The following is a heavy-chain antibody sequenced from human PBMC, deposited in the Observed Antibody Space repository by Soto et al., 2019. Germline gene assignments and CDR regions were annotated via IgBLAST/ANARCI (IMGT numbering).Heavy chain of an antibody. Sequence: SDTLSLTSTVSGASISSPYWSWILQSPGKGLEWIGYIYYSGTTNYNPSLKNRVTISVDTSKHQLSLNLTYVNAADTAVYYCARSPWSLILGKVRKYVDFWGQGTLVT. D-gene: IGHD3-16*01. CDR1: GASISSPY. CDR2: IYYSGTT. V-gene: IGHV4-59*11. J-gene: IGHJ4*02. CDR3: ARSPWSLILGKVRKYVDF.